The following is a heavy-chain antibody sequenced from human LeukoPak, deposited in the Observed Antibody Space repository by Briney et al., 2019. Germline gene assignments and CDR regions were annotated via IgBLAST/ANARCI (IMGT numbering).Heavy chain of an antibody. J-gene: IGHJ4*02. Sequence: GGSLRLSCTASGFTFSSYSMNWVRQAPGKGLEWVSSISSSSSYIYYADSVKGRFTISRDNAKNSLYLQMNSLRAEDTAVYYCASYELYDILTGRYDYWGQGTLVTVSS. D-gene: IGHD3-9*01. CDR3: ASYELYDILTGRYDY. CDR1: GFTFSSYS. CDR2: ISSSSSYI. V-gene: IGHV3-21*01.